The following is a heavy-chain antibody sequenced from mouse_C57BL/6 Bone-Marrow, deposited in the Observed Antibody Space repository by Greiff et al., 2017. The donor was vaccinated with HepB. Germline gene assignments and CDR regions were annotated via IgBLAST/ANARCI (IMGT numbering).Heavy chain of an antibody. CDR3: ARWYYGSSYRAWFAY. CDR1: GYTFTSYG. CDR2: IYPRSGNT. Sequence: QVQLQQSGAELPRPGASVKLSCKASGYTFTSYGISWVKQRTGQGLEWIGEIYPRSGNTYYNEKFKGKATLTADKSSSTAYMELRSLTSEDSAVYFCARWYYGSSYRAWFAYWGQGTLVTVSA. J-gene: IGHJ3*01. D-gene: IGHD1-1*01. V-gene: IGHV1-81*01.